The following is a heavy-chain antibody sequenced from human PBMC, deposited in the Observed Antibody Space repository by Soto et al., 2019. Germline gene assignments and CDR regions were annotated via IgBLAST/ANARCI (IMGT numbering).Heavy chain of an antibody. CDR3: AKGGWKPTVTNN. J-gene: IGHJ1*01. CDR1: GFTSSSYA. D-gene: IGHD4-4*01. V-gene: IGHV3-23*01. Sequence: GGSLRLSCEASGFTSSSYAMSWVRQAPGKGLEWVSGISGSGDSTYYADSVKGRVTIPRANSKHTLFLQMNSLSAEDRAVYFCAKGGWKPTVTNNWGQGILVPV. CDR2: ISGSGDST.